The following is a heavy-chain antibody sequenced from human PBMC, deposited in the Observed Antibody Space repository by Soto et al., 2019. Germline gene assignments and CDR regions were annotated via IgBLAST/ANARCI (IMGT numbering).Heavy chain of an antibody. J-gene: IGHJ4*02. CDR2: ISGSGGST. D-gene: IGHD3-3*01. CDR3: AKEFLTIFGVVTPPYFDY. Sequence: GSLRLSYAASGFTFSSYAMSWVRQAPGKGLECVSAISGSGGSTYYADSVKGRFTISRDNSKNTLYLQMNSLRAEDTAVYYCAKEFLTIFGVVTPPYFDYWGQGTLVTVSS. CDR1: GFTFSSYA. V-gene: IGHV3-23*01.